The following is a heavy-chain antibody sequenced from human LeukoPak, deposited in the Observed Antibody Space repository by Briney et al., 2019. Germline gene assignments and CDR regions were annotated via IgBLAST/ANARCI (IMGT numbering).Heavy chain of an antibody. Sequence: GGSLRLSCAASGFTFSNYWMHWVRQAPGKGLEWVAVISYDGSNKYYADSVKGRFTISRDNSKNTLYLQMNSLRAEDTAVYYCARDDRSERDYYDSESYWGQGTLVTVSS. V-gene: IGHV3-30-3*01. CDR2: ISYDGSNK. CDR1: GFTFSNYW. CDR3: ARDDRSERDYYDSESY. J-gene: IGHJ4*02. D-gene: IGHD3-22*01.